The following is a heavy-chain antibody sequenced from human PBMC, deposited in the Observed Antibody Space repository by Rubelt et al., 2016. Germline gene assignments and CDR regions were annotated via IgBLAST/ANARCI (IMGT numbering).Heavy chain of an antibody. V-gene: IGHV4-4*09. D-gene: IGHD2-2*01. J-gene: IGHJ4*02. CDR1: GGSISTHY. Sequence: QVQLQESGPGLVKPSETLSLTCTVSGGSISTHYWAWIRQPPGKGLDYIGYIYHTGSTNYNPSLKSRAPISVDTSNSQFSLELSSVTAADTAVYYCARVVPAPISFDFWGQGTLVTVSS. CDR2: IYHTGST. CDR3: ARVVPAPISFDF.